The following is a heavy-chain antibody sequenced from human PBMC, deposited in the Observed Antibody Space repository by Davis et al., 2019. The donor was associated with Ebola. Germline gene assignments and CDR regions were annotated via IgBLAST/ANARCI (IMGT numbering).Heavy chain of an antibody. D-gene: IGHD2-8*02. Sequence: GGSLRLSCAASGFTFSSYEMNWVRQAPGKGLEWVSYISSSGSTIYYADSVKGRFTISRDNAKNTLYLQMNSLKTEDTAVYYCARLSGDRILYWWRATDWGQGTLVTVSS. V-gene: IGHV3-48*03. J-gene: IGHJ4*02. CDR1: GFTFSSYE. CDR2: ISSSGSTI. CDR3: ARLSGDRILYWWRATD.